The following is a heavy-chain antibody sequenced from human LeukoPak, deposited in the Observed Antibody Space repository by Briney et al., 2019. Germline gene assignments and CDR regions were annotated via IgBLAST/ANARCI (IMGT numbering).Heavy chain of an antibody. CDR3: AREGETGTMDV. Sequence: SVKVSCKASGGAPSSDAISWVRQAPGQGLEWMGGIIPMFGRTNYAQKFQGRLTINTDVSTSTVYMELSSLRSEDTAVYYCAREGETGTMDVWGKGTTVTVSS. J-gene: IGHJ6*03. V-gene: IGHV1-69*05. CDR1: GGAPSSDA. D-gene: IGHD7-27*01. CDR2: IIPMFGRT.